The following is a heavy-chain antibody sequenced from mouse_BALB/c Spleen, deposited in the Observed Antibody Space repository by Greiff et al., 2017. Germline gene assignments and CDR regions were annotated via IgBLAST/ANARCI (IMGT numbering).Heavy chain of an antibody. J-gene: IGHJ2*01. D-gene: IGHD2-3*01. Sequence: VQLQQSGAELVRPGTSVKVSCKASGYAFTNYLIEWVKQRPGQGLEWIGVINPGSGGTNYNEKFKGKATLTADKFSSTAYMQLSSLTSDDSAVYFCARRRDGYYVDYWGQGTTLTVSS. CDR3: ARRRDGYYVDY. V-gene: IGHV1-54*01. CDR2: INPGSGGT. CDR1: GYAFTNYL.